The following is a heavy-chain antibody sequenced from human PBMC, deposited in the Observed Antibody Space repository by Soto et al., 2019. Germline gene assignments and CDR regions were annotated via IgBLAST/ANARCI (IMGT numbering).Heavy chain of an antibody. CDR2: IYYSVST. D-gene: IGHD2-21*02. CDR3: ARHSVVTAFRHPSYYYYGMDV. CDR1: GGSISSSSSY. J-gene: IGHJ6*02. V-gene: IGHV4-39*01. Sequence: SETLSLTCTVSGGSISSSSSYCGWIRQPPGKGLEWIGSIYYSVSTYYNPSLKSRVTISVDTSKNQFSLKLSSVTAADTAVYYCARHSVVTAFRHPSYYYYGMDVWGQGTTVTVSS.